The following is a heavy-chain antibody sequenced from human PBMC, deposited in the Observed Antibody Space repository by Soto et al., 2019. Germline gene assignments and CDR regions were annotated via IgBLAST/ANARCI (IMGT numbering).Heavy chain of an antibody. CDR1: GYSFTSYW. V-gene: IGHV5-10-1*01. Sequence: PGASLKISCKGSGYSFTSYWISWVRQMHGKGLEWMGRIDPSDSYTNYSPSFQGHVTISADKSISTAYLQWSSLKASDTAMYYCARLRVGFGELLTYWGQGTLVTVSS. D-gene: IGHD3-10*01. CDR2: IDPSDSYT. CDR3: ARLRVGFGELLTY. J-gene: IGHJ4*02.